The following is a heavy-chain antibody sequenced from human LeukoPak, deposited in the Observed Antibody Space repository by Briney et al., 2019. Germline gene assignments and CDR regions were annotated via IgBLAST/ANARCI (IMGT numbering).Heavy chain of an antibody. Sequence: SETLSLTCTVSGGSISSYYWSWIRQPPGKGLEWIGYIYYSGSTNYNPSLKSRVTISVDTSKNQFSLKLSSVTAADTAVYYCARVGVHYDILTGYQMGMDVWGQGTTVTVSS. CDR2: IYYSGST. V-gene: IGHV4-59*01. CDR3: ARVGVHYDILTGYQMGMDV. CDR1: GGSISSYY. D-gene: IGHD3-9*01. J-gene: IGHJ6*02.